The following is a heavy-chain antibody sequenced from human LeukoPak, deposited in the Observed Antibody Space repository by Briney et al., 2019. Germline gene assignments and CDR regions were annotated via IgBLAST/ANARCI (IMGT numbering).Heavy chain of an antibody. CDR3: ARGPSETDYYDSSGYYYYYMDV. D-gene: IGHD3-22*01. J-gene: IGHJ6*03. V-gene: IGHV1-69*05. CDR2: IIPIFGTA. CDR1: GGTFSSYA. Sequence: GASVKVSCKAAGGTFSSYAISWVRQAPGQGLELMGRIIPIFGTANYAQKFQGRVTITTDESTSTGYRELSSMRSEDTAVYYCARGPSETDYYDSSGYYYYYMDVWGKGTTVTVSS.